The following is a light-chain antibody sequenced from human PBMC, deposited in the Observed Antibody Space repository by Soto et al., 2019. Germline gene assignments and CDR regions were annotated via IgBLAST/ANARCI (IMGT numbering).Light chain of an antibody. V-gene: IGLV2-11*01. CDR2: DVS. CDR1: SSDVGGYNY. Sequence: QSALTQPRSVSGSPGQSVTISCTGTSSDVGGYNYVSWYQQHPGTAPKLMIYDVSKRPSGVPDRFSGSKSGNTASLTISGLQAEDEADSYCCSYAGSYTLVVFGGGTKVTVL. J-gene: IGLJ2*01. CDR3: CSYAGSYTLVV.